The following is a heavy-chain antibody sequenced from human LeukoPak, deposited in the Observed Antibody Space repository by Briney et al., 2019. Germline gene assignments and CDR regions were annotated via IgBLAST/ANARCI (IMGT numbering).Heavy chain of an antibody. Sequence: PGGSLRLSCAASGFTFSSYAMSWVRQAPGKGLEWVSAISGSGGSTYYADSVKGRFTISRDNSKNTLYLRMNSLRAEDTAVYYCAKVRDGIFGVDHFDYWGQGTLVTVSS. J-gene: IGHJ4*02. CDR1: GFTFSSYA. CDR2: ISGSGGST. V-gene: IGHV3-23*01. D-gene: IGHD3-3*01. CDR3: AKVRDGIFGVDHFDY.